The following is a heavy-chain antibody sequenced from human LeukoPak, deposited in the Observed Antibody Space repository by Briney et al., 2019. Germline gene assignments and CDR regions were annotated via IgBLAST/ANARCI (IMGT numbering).Heavy chain of an antibody. D-gene: IGHD1-1*01. CDR2: IFQSGST. CDR1: GGSISSGDYS. CDR3: ARVGSDWNDVRYNWFDP. V-gene: IGHV4-30-2*01. Sequence: PSETLSLTCAVSGGSISSGDYSWSWIRQPPGKGLEWIGYIFQSGSTYYNPSLKSRVTISVDRSKNQFSLKLSSVTAADTAVYYCARVGSDWNDVRYNWFDPWGQGTLATVSS. J-gene: IGHJ5*02.